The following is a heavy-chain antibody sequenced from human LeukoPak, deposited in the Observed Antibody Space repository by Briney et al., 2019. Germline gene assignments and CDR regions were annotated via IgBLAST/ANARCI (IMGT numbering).Heavy chain of an antibody. J-gene: IGHJ5*02. Sequence: PGGSLRLSCAASGFTFSSYAMSWVRQAPGKGLEWVSAISGSGGSTYYADSVKGRFTISRDNSKNTLYLQMNSLRAEDTAVYYCAKNYDFWSGYYGRKGNWFDPWGQGTLVTVSS. D-gene: IGHD3-3*01. CDR3: AKNYDFWSGYYGRKGNWFDP. CDR1: GFTFSSYA. V-gene: IGHV3-23*01. CDR2: ISGSGGST.